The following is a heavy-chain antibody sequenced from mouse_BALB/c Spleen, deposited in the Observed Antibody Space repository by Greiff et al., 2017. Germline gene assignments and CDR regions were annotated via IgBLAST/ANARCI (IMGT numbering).Heavy chain of an antibody. CDR2: IYPGGGYT. Sequence: QVQLKQSGAELVRPGTSVKISCKASGYTFTNYWLGWVKQRPGHGLEWIGDIYPGGGYTNYNEKFKGKATLTADTSSSTAYMQLSSLTSEDSAVYFCARLDDYDGYAMDYWGQGTSVTVSS. CDR1: GYTFTNYW. CDR3: ARLDDYDGYAMDY. D-gene: IGHD2-4*01. V-gene: IGHV1-63*02. J-gene: IGHJ4*01.